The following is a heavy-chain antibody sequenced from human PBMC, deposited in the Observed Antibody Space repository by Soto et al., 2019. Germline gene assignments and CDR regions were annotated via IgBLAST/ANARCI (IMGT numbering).Heavy chain of an antibody. J-gene: IGHJ6*02. CDR2: IIPIFGTA. D-gene: IGHD6-19*01. CDR1: GCTFSSYA. Sequence: ASVKVSCKASGCTFSSYAISWVRQARGQGLEWMGGIIPIFGTANYAQKFQGRVTITADESTSTAYMELSSLRSEETAVYYCERTLSVAGLNYYDYGMDVWGQGTTVTVSS. CDR3: ERTLSVAGLNYYDYGMDV. V-gene: IGHV1-69*13.